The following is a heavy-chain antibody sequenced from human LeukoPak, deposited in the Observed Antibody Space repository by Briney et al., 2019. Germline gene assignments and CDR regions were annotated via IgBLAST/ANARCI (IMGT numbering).Heavy chain of an antibody. D-gene: IGHD6-13*01. J-gene: IGHJ6*02. Sequence: PSETLSLTCTVSDDSIGNYYWSWIRQSPGKGLEWIGYIYFSGSTNYNPSLKSRVTISVDKSKNQFSLKLSSVTAADTAVYYCARDGQQLDFLDGMDVWGQGTTVTVSS. CDR1: DDSIGNYY. CDR2: IYFSGST. CDR3: ARDGQQLDFLDGMDV. V-gene: IGHV4-59*12.